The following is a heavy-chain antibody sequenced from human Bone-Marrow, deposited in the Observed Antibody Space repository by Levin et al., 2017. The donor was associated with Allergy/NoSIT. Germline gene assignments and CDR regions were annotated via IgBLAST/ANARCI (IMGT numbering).Heavy chain of an antibody. Sequence: GGSLRLSCAASGFTFSSYAMSWVRQAPGKGLEWVSAISGSGGSTYYADSVKGRFTISRDNSKNTPYLQMNSLRAEDTAVYYCALTGTTSYYFDYWGQGTLVTVSS. CDR1: GFTFSSYA. CDR3: ALTGTTSYYFDY. CDR2: ISGSGGST. D-gene: IGHD1-7*01. J-gene: IGHJ4*02. V-gene: IGHV3-23*01.